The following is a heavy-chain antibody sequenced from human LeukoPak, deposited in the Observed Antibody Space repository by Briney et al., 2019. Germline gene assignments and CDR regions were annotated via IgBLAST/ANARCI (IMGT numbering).Heavy chain of an antibody. CDR1: GFTFSSYA. Sequence: GSLRLSCAASGFTFSSYAIHWVRQAPGKGLEWVAVISYDGSNKYYADSVRGRFTISRDNAKNTLYLQMNSLRAEDTALYYCAKDYYDSSGYLFDYWGQGTLVIVSS. D-gene: IGHD3-22*01. V-gene: IGHV3-30-3*01. J-gene: IGHJ4*02. CDR3: AKDYYDSSGYLFDY. CDR2: ISYDGSNK.